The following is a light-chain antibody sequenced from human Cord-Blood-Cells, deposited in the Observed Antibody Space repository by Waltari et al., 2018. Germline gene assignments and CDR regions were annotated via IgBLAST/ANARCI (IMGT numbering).Light chain of an antibody. CDR3: GTWDSSLSAYV. CDR1: SSNIGVNY. Sequence: QSVLTQPPSVSAAPGQKVTISCPGSSSNIGVNYVSWYQQLPGTAPKLLIYDNNKRPSGIPDRFSGSTSGTSATLGITGLQTGDEADYYCGTWDSSLSAYVFGTGTKVTVL. CDR2: DNN. V-gene: IGLV1-51*01. J-gene: IGLJ1*01.